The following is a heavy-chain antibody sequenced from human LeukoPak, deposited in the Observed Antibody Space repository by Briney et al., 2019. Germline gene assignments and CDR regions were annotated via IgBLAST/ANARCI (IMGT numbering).Heavy chain of an antibody. D-gene: IGHD4-11*01. CDR2: IIPILGIA. V-gene: IGHV1-69*04. J-gene: IGHJ4*02. Sequence: GASVKVSCKASGGTFSSYAISWVRQAPGQGLEWMGRIIPILGIANYAQKFQGRVTITADKSMSTAYMELSSLRSEDTAVYYCARGRRYSNENYYFDYWGQGTLVTVSS. CDR3: ARGRRYSNENYYFDY. CDR1: GGTFSSYA.